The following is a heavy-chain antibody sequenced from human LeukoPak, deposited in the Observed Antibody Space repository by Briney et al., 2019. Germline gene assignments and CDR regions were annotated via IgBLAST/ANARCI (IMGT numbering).Heavy chain of an antibody. CDR3: ARGTRQQLAQGCFDY. CDR2: IIPIFGTA. V-gene: IGHV1-69*05. D-gene: IGHD6-13*01. CDR1: GGTFSSYA. J-gene: IGHJ4*02. Sequence: GASVKVSCKASGGTFSSYAISWVRQAPGQGLEWMGGIIPIFGTANYAQKFQGRVTITTDESTSTAYMELSSLRSDDTAVYYCARGTRQQLAQGCFDYWGQGTLVTVSS.